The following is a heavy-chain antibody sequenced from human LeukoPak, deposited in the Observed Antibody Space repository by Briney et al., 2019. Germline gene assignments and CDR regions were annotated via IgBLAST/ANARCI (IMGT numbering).Heavy chain of an antibody. Sequence: PGGSLRLSCAASGFTFSSYAMSWVRQAPGKGLEWVSAISGSGGSTYYADSVKGRFTISRDNSKNTLYLQMNSLRAEDTAVYYCARDSALDIAVPGVNAFDIWGQGTMVTVSS. D-gene: IGHD6-19*01. CDR2: ISGSGGST. CDR1: GFTFSSYA. J-gene: IGHJ3*02. CDR3: ARDSALDIAVPGVNAFDI. V-gene: IGHV3-23*01.